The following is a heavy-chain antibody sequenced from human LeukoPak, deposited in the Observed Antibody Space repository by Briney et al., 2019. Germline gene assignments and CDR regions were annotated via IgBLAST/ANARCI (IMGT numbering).Heavy chain of an antibody. V-gene: IGHV3-23*01. CDR1: GFTFSSYA. J-gene: IGHJ4*02. D-gene: IGHD5-12*01. CDR3: ARELDSGYDR. CDR2: ISGSGGST. Sequence: GGSLRLSCAASGFTFSSYAMSWVRQAPGKGLEWVSVISGSGGSTYYADSVKGRFTISRDNSKNSLYLQINSLSAEDSAVYYCARELDSGYDRWGQGTLVTVSS.